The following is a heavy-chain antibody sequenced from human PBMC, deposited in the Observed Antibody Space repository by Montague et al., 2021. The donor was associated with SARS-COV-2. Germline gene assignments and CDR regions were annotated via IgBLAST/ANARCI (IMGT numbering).Heavy chain of an antibody. J-gene: IGHJ4*02. Sequence: SLRLSRAASGFTFSRYSMNWVRQAPGKGLEWVSYISSSSSTIYYSDSVXGRFTISRDNAKNSLYLQMNSLRAEDTAVYYCARDLRWGYYDILTGYYRPLDYWGQGTLVTVSS. D-gene: IGHD3-9*01. V-gene: IGHV3-48*04. CDR2: ISSSSSTI. CDR3: ARDLRWGYYDILTGYYRPLDY. CDR1: GFTFSRYS.